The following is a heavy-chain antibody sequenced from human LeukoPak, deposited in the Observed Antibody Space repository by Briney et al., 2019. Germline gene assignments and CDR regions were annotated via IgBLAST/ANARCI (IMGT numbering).Heavy chain of an antibody. Sequence: SGGSLRLSCAASGFTFSSYAMSWVRQAPGKGLEWVSAISGSGDSTYYADSVKGRLTISRDNSKNTLYLQMNSLRAEDTAVYYCAKAGAVVVVAAKYFDYWGQGTLVTVSS. V-gene: IGHV3-23*01. J-gene: IGHJ4*02. CDR2: ISGSGDST. CDR3: AKAGAVVVVAAKYFDY. D-gene: IGHD2-15*01. CDR1: GFTFSSYA.